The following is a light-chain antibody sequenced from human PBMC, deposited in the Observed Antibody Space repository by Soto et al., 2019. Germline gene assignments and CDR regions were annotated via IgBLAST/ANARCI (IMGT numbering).Light chain of an antibody. V-gene: IGLV1-44*01. CDR3: AAWNDSLSGYVV. Sequence: QSVLTQPPSASGTPGQRVTISCSGSSSNIGINTVNWYQQLPGTAPKLLIYSNNQRPSGVPDRFSGSKSGTSASLAISGLRSEDEADYYCAAWNDSLSGYVVFGGGTKLTVL. J-gene: IGLJ2*01. CDR2: SNN. CDR1: SSNIGINT.